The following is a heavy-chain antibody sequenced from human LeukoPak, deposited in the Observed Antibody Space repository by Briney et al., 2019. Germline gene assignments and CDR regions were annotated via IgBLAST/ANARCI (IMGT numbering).Heavy chain of an antibody. Sequence: PGGSLRLSCTASGFTFRTFSMNWVRQAPGKGLEWVSGISDGGGTTNYADAVKGRFTISRDKSKNTLFLQMNSLRAEDTAVYYCAKSYGDYLGYFDSWGQGTLVTVSS. D-gene: IGHD4-17*01. V-gene: IGHV3-23*01. J-gene: IGHJ4*02. CDR3: AKSYGDYLGYFDS. CDR1: GFTFRTFS. CDR2: ISDGGGTT.